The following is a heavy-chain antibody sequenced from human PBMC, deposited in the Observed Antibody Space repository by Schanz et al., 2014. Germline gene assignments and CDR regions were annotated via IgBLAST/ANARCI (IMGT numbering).Heavy chain of an antibody. J-gene: IGHJ4*02. V-gene: IGHV3-21*02. CDR2: ISSRSSHI. Sequence: EVQLVESGGGLVKPGGSLRLSCGVSGFTASSHIMNWVRQAPGKGLEWVSSISSRSSHIYYADSVKGRFTVSRDNAKNSVYLQMNGLRVEDTAVYYCVRERTNYGGNSYYCDHWGQGTLVTVSS. D-gene: IGHD2-21*02. CDR3: VRERTNYGGNSYYCDH. CDR1: GFTASSHI.